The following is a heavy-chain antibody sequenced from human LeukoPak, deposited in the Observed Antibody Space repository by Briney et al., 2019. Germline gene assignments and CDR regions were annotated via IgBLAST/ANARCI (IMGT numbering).Heavy chain of an antibody. D-gene: IGHD2-2*02. J-gene: IGHJ4*02. CDR1: GFTFSSYA. Sequence: GGSLRLSCAASGFTFSSYAMHWVRQAPGKGLEWVAVISYDGSNKYYADSVKGRFTISRDNSKNTLYLQMNSLRAEDTAVYYCARALSSNLYHYFDYWGQGTLVTVSS. CDR2: ISYDGSNK. V-gene: IGHV3-30-3*01. CDR3: ARALSSNLYHYFDY.